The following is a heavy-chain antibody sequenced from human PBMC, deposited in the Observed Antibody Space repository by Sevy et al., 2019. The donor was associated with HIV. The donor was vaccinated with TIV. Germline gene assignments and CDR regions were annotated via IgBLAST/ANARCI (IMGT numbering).Heavy chain of an antibody. D-gene: IGHD2-8*01. CDR3: ARERFTKPQDY. Sequence: GGSLRLSCAASGFTFSKYSMSWVRQPPGKGLEWVSTLSFGCGEINYADSVKGRFTISRDNSKSSVYLQMNNLRPEDTAVYYCARERFTKPQDYWGQGTLVTV. CDR1: GFTFSKYS. V-gene: IGHV3-23*01. J-gene: IGHJ4*02. CDR2: LSFGCGEI.